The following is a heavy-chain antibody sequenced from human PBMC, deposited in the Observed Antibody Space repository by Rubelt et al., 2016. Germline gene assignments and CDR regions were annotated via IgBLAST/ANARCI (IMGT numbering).Heavy chain of an antibody. CDR2: INHSGST. Sequence: QVQLQQWGAGLLKPSETLSLTCAVYGGSFSGYYWSWIRQPPGKGLEWIGEINHSGSTNYNPSLKSRVTISVETSKNQFSLKLSSVTAADTAVYYCARGGGGWYSDHWGQGILVTVSS. J-gene: IGHJ4*02. V-gene: IGHV4-34*01. CDR3: ARGGGGWYSDH. CDR1: GGSFSGYY. D-gene: IGHD2-15*01.